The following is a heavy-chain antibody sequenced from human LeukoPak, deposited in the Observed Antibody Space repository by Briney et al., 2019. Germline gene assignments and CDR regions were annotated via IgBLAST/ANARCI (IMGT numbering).Heavy chain of an antibody. D-gene: IGHD6-19*01. CDR1: GGSISSSSYY. J-gene: IGHJ5*02. CDR2: IYYSGST. CDR3: ARDGGDSSGWYVGRNWFDP. V-gene: IGHV4-39*07. Sequence: SETLSLTCTVSGGSISSSSYYWGWIRQPPGKGLEWIGSIYYSGSTYYNPSLKSRVTISVDTSKNQFSLKLSSVTAADTAVYYCARDGGDSSGWYVGRNWFDPWGQGTLVTVSS.